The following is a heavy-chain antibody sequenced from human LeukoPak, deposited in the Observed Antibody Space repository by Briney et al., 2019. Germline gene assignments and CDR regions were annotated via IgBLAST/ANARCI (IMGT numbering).Heavy chain of an antibody. Sequence: GGSLRLSCAASGFTFSYPWMSWVRQAPGKGLEWVGRIRSKTHGGTADYAAPVKGRFTISRDDSKNTLYLQMNSLKSEDTAVYYCSMENSGARAWGQATLVTVSP. CDR2: IRSKTHGGTA. CDR3: SMENSGARA. J-gene: IGHJ4*02. V-gene: IGHV3-15*01. D-gene: IGHD4-17*01. CDR1: GFTFSYPW.